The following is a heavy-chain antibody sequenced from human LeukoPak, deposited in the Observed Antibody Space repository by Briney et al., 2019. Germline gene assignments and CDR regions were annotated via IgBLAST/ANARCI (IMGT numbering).Heavy chain of an antibody. CDR2: IVVGSGNT. Sequence: ASVKVSCKASGFTFTSSAVQWVRRARGQRLEWIGWIVVGSGNTNYAQKFQERVTITRDMSTSTAYMELSSLRSEDTAVYYCAAPYYYDSSGYSTWGQGTLVTVSS. J-gene: IGHJ5*02. CDR1: GFTFTSSA. CDR3: AAPYYYDSSGYST. V-gene: IGHV1-58*01. D-gene: IGHD3-22*01.